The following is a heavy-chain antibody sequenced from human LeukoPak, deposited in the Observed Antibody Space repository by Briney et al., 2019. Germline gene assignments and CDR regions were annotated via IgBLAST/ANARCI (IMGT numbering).Heavy chain of an antibody. D-gene: IGHD5-12*01. CDR2: INHSGST. J-gene: IGHJ3*01. CDR3: ARGLWLSLGAFDV. V-gene: IGHV4-34*01. CDR1: GGSFSGYY. Sequence: SETLSLTCAVYGGSFSGYYWSWIRQPPGKGLEWIGEINHSGSTNYNPSLKSRVTISVDTSKNQFSLKLSSVTAADTAVYYCARGLWLSLGAFDVWGQGTMVTVSS.